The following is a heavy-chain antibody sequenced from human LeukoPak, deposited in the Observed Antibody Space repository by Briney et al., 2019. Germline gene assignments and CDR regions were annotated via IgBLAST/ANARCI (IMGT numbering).Heavy chain of an antibody. Sequence: GGSLRLSCVASGFTFSSYAMSWVRQAPGKGLEWVSAISGSGGSTYYADPVKGRFTISRDNSKNTLYLQMNSLRGEDTAVYYCAKDMKAAWYYDYWGQGTLVTVSS. D-gene: IGHD2-15*01. CDR2: ISGSGGST. CDR3: AKDMKAAWYYDY. J-gene: IGHJ4*02. V-gene: IGHV3-23*01. CDR1: GFTFSSYA.